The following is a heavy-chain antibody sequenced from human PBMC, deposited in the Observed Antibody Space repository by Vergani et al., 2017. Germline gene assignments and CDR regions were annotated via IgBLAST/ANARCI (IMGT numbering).Heavy chain of an antibody. CDR3: ARKHISNYYDSSGYYYMGYYYGMDV. D-gene: IGHD3-22*01. CDR2: IIPIFGTA. Sequence: QVQLVQSGAEVKKPGSSVKVSCKASGGTFSSYAISWVRQAPGQGLEWMGRIIPIFGTANYAQKFQGRVTITADESTSTAYMELSSLRSEDTAVYYCARKHISNYYDSSGYYYMGYYYGMDVWGQGP. J-gene: IGHJ6*02. CDR1: GGTFSSYA. V-gene: IGHV1-69*13.